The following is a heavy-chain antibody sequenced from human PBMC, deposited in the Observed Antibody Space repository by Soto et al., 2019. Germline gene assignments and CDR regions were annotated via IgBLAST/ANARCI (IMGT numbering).Heavy chain of an antibody. J-gene: IGHJ6*02. D-gene: IGHD1-26*01. CDR3: AKDPPWTVGPLAMDV. CDR1: GFAFSTHA. CDR2: FSGSGGNI. Sequence: LRLSCVASGFAFSTHAMSWVRQAPGKGLEWVSTFSGSGGNIYYAESVKGRLTISRDDSKNTLYLQMDSLRVEDTAVYYCAKDPPWTVGPLAMDVWGQGTTVTVSS. V-gene: IGHV3-23*01.